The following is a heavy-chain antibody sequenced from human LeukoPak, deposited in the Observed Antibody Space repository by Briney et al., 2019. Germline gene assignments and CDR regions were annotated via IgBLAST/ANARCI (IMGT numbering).Heavy chain of an antibody. CDR3: AREGSPFDY. D-gene: IGHD6-6*01. J-gene: IGHJ4*02. CDR2: IYHSGST. CDR1: GGSISSGGYY. V-gene: IGHV4-30-2*01. Sequence: PSETLSLTCTVSGGSISSGGYYWSWIRQPPGKGLEWIGYIYHSGSTYYNPSLKSRVTISVDRSKNQFSLKLSSVTAADTAVYYCAREGSPFDYWGQGTLVTVSS.